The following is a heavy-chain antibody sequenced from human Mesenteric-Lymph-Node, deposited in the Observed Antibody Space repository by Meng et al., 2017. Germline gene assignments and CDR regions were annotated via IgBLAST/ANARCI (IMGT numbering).Heavy chain of an antibody. J-gene: IGHJ4*02. D-gene: IGHD5-18*01. CDR2: IYYSGST. V-gene: IGHV4-59*01. CDR3: ARATAMVPRYYFDY. Sequence: SGHGLLKPSGTLSLTCTVSGASTSSSYWSWIRQPPGKGLEWIGYIYYSGSTNYNPSLKSRVTISVDTSKNQFSLKLSSVTAADTAVYYCARATAMVPRYYFDYWGQGTLVTVSS. CDR1: GASTSSSY.